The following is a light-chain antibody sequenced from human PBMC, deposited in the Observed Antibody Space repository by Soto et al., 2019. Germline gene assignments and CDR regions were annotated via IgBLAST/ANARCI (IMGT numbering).Light chain of an antibody. Sequence: MQMTKSASTLSASVGDGVTITGRASQRISTWFTWYHQKPGNAPTLLIYAASSLQTGVPPRFSGSGSATAFTLPISSLQPEDFATYYCLQNYSYPHTFGQGTKVDIK. CDR3: LQNYSYPHT. CDR2: AAS. V-gene: IGKV1-6*01. J-gene: IGKJ1*01. CDR1: QRISTW.